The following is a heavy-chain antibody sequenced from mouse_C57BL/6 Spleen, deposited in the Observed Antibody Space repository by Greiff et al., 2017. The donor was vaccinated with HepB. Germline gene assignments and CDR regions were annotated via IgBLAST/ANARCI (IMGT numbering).Heavy chain of an antibody. V-gene: IGHV14-4*01. CDR3: TTRLYGSDY. CDR2: IDPENGDT. D-gene: IGHD1-1*01. CDR1: GFNIKDDY. J-gene: IGHJ2*01. Sequence: VTLKESGAELVRPGASVKLSCTASGFNIKDDYMHWVKQRPEQGLEWIGWIDPENGDTEYASKFQGKATITADTSSNTAYLQLSSLTSEDTAVYYCTTRLYGSDYWGQGTTLTVSS.